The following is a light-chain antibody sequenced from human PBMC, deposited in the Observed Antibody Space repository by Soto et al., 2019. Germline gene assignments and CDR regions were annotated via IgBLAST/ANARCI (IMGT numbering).Light chain of an antibody. J-gene: IGKJ1*01. V-gene: IGKV1-39*01. CDR3: QQVYSSRWT. Sequence: DIQMTQSPSSLSASVGDRVTITCRASQNIRSYLNWYQQKPVKAPQLLIYATSILQTGVPSRFSASGSGTDFSLVISDLQPEDSATYYCQQVYSSRWTSGRGTKVEI. CDR2: ATS. CDR1: QNIRSY.